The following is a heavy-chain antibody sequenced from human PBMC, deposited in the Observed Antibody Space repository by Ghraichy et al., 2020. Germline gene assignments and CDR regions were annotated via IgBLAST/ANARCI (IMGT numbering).Heavy chain of an antibody. J-gene: IGHJ6*03. CDR2: IYYSGST. D-gene: IGHD7-27*01. CDR3: ARRSWAPTRYYMDV. CDR1: GGSISSYY. V-gene: IGHV4-59*01. Sequence: SETLSLTCIVSGGSISSYYWRWIRQPPGKGLEWIGYIYYSGSTNYNPSLKSRVTISVDTSENQFSLKLSSVTAADTAVYYCARRSWAPTRYYMDVWGKGTTFTVSS.